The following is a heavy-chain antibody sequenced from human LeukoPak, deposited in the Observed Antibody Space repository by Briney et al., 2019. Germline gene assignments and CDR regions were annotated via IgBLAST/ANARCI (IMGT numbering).Heavy chain of an antibody. Sequence: SETLSLTCAVYGGSFSGYYWSWIRQPPGKGLEWIGEINHSGSTNYNPSLKSRVTISVDTSKNQFSLKLSSVTAADTAVYYCARGRSSGWYPYYYGMDVWGQGTTVTVSS. D-gene: IGHD6-19*01. J-gene: IGHJ6*02. CDR2: INHSGST. CDR1: GGSFSGYY. CDR3: ARGRSSGWYPYYYGMDV. V-gene: IGHV4-34*01.